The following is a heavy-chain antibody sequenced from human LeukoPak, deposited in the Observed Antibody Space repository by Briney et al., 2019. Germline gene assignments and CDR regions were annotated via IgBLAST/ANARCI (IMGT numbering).Heavy chain of an antibody. J-gene: IGHJ6*02. CDR3: ARRRRVGATYLDV. CDR2: IYYSGST. V-gene: IGHV4-39*01. Sequence: PSETLSLTCTVSGGSISSSSYYWGWIRQPPGKGLEWIGSIYYSGSTYYNPSLKSRVTISVDTSKNQFSLKLSFVTAADTAVYYCARRRRVGATYLDVWGQGTTVTVSS. D-gene: IGHD1-26*01. CDR1: GGSISSSSYY.